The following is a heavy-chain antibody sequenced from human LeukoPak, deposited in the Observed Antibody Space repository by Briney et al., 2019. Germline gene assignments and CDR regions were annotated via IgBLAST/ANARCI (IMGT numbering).Heavy chain of an antibody. CDR2: IKQDGSEK. D-gene: IGHD6-13*01. Sequence: GGSLRLSCAASGFTFSSYWMSWVRQAPGKGLEWVANIKQDGSEKYYVDSVKGRFTISRDNAKNSLYLQMNSLRAEDTAVYYCARTGLRIAAAPFDYWGQGTLVTVSS. CDR3: ARTGLRIAAAPFDY. J-gene: IGHJ4*02. CDR1: GFTFSSYW. V-gene: IGHV3-7*01.